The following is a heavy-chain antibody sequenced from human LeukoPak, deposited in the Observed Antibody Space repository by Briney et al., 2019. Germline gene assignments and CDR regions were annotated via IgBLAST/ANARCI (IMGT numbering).Heavy chain of an antibody. CDR2: IIPILGIA. D-gene: IGHD1-20*01. CDR1: GGTFSSYA. V-gene: IGHV1-69*04. CDR3: ARDLLLTGNFDY. Sequence: PVASVKVSCKASGGTFSSYAISWVRQAPGQGLEWMGRIIPILGIANYAQKFQGRVTITADESTSTAYMELSSLRSEDTAVYYCARDLLLTGNFDYWGQGTLVTVSS. J-gene: IGHJ4*02.